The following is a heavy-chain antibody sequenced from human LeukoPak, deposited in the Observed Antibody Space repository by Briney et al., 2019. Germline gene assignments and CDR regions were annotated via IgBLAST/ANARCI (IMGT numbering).Heavy chain of an antibody. D-gene: IGHD4-11*01. CDR1: GFTFSSYS. V-gene: IGHV3-48*01. CDR3: ARAGVTTVTSNDAFDI. Sequence: GGSLRLSCAASGFTFSSYSMSWVRQAPGKGLEWVSYISSSSGTIYYADSVKGRFTISRDKAKNSLYLEMNSLRAEDTAVYYCARAGVTTVTSNDAFDIWGQGTMVTVSS. J-gene: IGHJ3*02. CDR2: ISSSSGTI.